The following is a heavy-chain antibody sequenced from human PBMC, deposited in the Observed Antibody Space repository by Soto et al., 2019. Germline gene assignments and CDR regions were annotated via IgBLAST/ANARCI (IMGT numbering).Heavy chain of an antibody. Sequence: PGGSMRLSCAVSGFTFSRFWMHWVRQAPGKGLPWVSRINSDGRSTSYADSVKGRFTISRDNANHTLFQQMNSLRAEDTAVYYCARDNSYSWRYYYGMDVWGQGTMVTVSS. CDR1: GFTFSRFW. CDR3: ARDNSYSWRYYYGMDV. D-gene: IGHD2-15*01. CDR2: INSDGRST. J-gene: IGHJ6*02. V-gene: IGHV3-74*01.